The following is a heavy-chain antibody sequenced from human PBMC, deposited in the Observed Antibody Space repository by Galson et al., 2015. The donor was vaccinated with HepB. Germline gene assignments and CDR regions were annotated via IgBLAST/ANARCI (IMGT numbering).Heavy chain of an antibody. D-gene: IGHD3-9*01. CDR2: ISAYNGNT. J-gene: IGHJ6*02. V-gene: IGHV1-18*01. CDR3: ARDSLGVLRYFAVYYYYGMDV. Sequence: SVKVSCKASGYTFTSYGISWVRQAPGQGLEWMGWISAYNGNTNYAQKLQGRVTMTTDTSTSTAYMELRSLRSDDTAVYYCARDSLGVLRYFAVYYYYGMDVWGQGTTVTVSS. CDR1: GYTFTSYG.